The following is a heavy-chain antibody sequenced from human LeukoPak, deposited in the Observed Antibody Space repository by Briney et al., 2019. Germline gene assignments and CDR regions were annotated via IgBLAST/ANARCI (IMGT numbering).Heavy chain of an antibody. D-gene: IGHD3-16*01. CDR2: IRQDGSQQ. V-gene: IGHV3-7*01. CDR3: ARIYYDYVWGSQRPFYFDY. CDR1: GFTFSSDW. J-gene: IGHJ4*02. Sequence: GGSLRLSCAASGFTFSSDWMTWVRQAPGKGLEWVASIRQDGSQQFYVDSVKGRFTISRDNAKNSLYLQMYSLRAEDTSVYYCARIYYDYVWGSQRPFYFDYWGQGTLVTVSP.